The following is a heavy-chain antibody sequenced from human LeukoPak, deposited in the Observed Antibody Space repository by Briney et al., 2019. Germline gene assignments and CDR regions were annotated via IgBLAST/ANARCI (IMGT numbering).Heavy chain of an antibody. J-gene: IGHJ4*02. CDR1: GFTFSSYG. Sequence: PGGSLRLSCAASGFTFSSYGMHWVRQAPGKGLEWVVFIRYDGSNKYYADSVKGRFTISRDNSKNTLYLQMNSLRAEDTAVYYCARDGGIAAAGTQDYWGQGTLVTVSS. CDR3: ARDGGIAAAGTQDY. V-gene: IGHV3-30*02. CDR2: IRYDGSNK. D-gene: IGHD6-13*01.